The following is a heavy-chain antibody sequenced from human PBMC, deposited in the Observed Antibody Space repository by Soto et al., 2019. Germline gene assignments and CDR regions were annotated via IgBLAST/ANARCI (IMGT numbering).Heavy chain of an antibody. Sequence: AGSLRLSCAATGFTFTDYALSWVRQAPGKGLEWVTTISGIGGSTYLADSVKGRLSISRDNSKNTVSLLMNSLRADDPAVYFCARGSSGYISSWYYFAYWGRRTLAPVSS. CDR1: GFTFTDYA. CDR2: ISGIGGST. D-gene: IGHD6-13*01. V-gene: IGHV3-23*01. J-gene: IGHJ4*02. CDR3: ARGSSGYISSWYYFAY.